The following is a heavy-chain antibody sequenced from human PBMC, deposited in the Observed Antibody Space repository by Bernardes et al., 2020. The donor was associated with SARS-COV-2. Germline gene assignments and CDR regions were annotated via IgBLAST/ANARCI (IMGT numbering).Heavy chain of an antibody. CDR1: TFTFNTYA. V-gene: IGHV3-23*01. CDR3: ARSRTGAVGGTCDY. Sequence: GGSLRLSCAASTFTFNTYAMSWVRQAPGKGLEWVSCISWKGDIIHYADSVKGRFTISRDNSKNTLYLQMNSLRAEDTATYYCARSRTGAVGGTCDYWGQGTLVTVSS. CDR2: ISWKGDII. J-gene: IGHJ4*02. D-gene: IGHD6-19*01.